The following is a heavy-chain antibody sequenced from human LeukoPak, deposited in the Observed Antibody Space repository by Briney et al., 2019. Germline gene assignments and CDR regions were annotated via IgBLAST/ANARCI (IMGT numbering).Heavy chain of an antibody. V-gene: IGHV1-2*02. CDR1: GYTFTGYY. D-gene: IGHD2-2*01. CDR3: ARVAPPRATRNLNWFDP. CDR2: INPNSGGT. J-gene: IGHJ5*02. Sequence: VKFSCTASGYTFTGYYIHWVRPAPGQGLEWMGWINPNSGGTNYAQKLQGRVTMTSDTSISTAYMELSRLRSDDTAVDYGARVAPPRATRNLNWFDPWGQGTRVTVSS.